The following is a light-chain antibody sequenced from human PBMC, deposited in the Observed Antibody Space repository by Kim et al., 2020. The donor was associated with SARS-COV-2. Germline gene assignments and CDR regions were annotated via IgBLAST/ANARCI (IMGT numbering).Light chain of an antibody. CDR2: AAS. CDR3: QQYNIFPYT. CDR1: QGISNY. V-gene: IGKV1-16*01. Sequence: SASVEDRDTFSCRASQGISNYLAWFQQTPGKAPKSLIYAASSLQNGVPSRFSGSGSGTDFTHTISSLQPEDFATYYCQQYNIFPYTFGQVNKLEI. J-gene: IGKJ2*01.